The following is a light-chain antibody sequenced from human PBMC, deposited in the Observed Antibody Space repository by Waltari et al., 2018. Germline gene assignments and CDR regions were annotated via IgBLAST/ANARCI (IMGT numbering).Light chain of an antibody. V-gene: IGKV4-1*01. CDR2: WAS. Sequence: DIVMTQSPDSLAVSLGERATINCKSSQSVLYSSNNKNYLAWYQQKAGQPPKLLIYWASTRASGVSDRFSGSGSGTDVTLTISSLQAEDEAVYYCQQYDASPLTFGGGTKVEIK. J-gene: IGKJ4*01. CDR3: QQYDASPLT. CDR1: QSVLYSSNNKNY.